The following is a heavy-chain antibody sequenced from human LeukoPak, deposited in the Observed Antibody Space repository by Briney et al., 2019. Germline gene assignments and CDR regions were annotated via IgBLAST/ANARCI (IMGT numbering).Heavy chain of an antibody. CDR2: ISSSSSYI. CDR1: GFTFSSYS. Sequence: GGSLRLSCAASGFTFSSYSMNWVRQAPGKGLEWVSSISSSSSYIYYADSVKGRFTISRDNANKSLYLQMNSLRADDTAVYFCTRGGGNYQGVDNWFDPWGQGTLVTVSS. CDR3: TRGGGNYQGVDNWFDP. D-gene: IGHD1-7*01. J-gene: IGHJ5*02. V-gene: IGHV3-21*01.